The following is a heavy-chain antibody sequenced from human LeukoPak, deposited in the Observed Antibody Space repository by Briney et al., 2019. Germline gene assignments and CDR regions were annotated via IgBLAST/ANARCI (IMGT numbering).Heavy chain of an antibody. Sequence: ASVKVSCKTSGFIFTTYAIHWVRRAPGQGLGSLGVINPRGDSTVYAQNLQGRVTMTSDTSTSTIYMELSGLKSEDPGLSFCARKWYSRDWFDPWGQGTLVTVSS. D-gene: IGHD2-21*01. CDR2: INPRGDST. CDR3: ARKWYSRDWFDP. CDR1: GFIFTTYA. V-gene: IGHV1-46*01. J-gene: IGHJ5*02.